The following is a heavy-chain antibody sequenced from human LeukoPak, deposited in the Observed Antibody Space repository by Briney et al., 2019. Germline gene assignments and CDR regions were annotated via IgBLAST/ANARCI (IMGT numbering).Heavy chain of an antibody. CDR1: GYTFTNYY. Sequence: ASVKVSCKASGYTFTNYYIHWVRQAPGQGLEWMGLINPSGGSTNYAQKFQGRVTMTRDTSTSTVYMELSSLRSEDTAVYYCAKGPRITMVRGGQWCYYMDVWGKGTTVTISS. D-gene: IGHD3-10*01. CDR3: AKGPRITMVRGGQWCYYMDV. V-gene: IGHV1-46*01. J-gene: IGHJ6*03. CDR2: INPSGGST.